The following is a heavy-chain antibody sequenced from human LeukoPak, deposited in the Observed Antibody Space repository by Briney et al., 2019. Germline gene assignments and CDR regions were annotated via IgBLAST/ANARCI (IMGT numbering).Heavy chain of an antibody. V-gene: IGHV4-30-4*01. D-gene: IGHD2-15*01. J-gene: IGHJ3*02. CDR3: ARHTRVWSVVVVAATHDAFDI. CDR2: IYYSGST. Sequence: RASETLSLTCTVSGGSISSGDDYWSWIRQPPGKGLEWIGYIYYSGSTYYNPSLKSRVTISVDTSKNQFSLKLSSVTAADTAVYYCARHTRVWSVVVVAATHDAFDIWGQGTMVTVSS. CDR1: GGSISSGDDY.